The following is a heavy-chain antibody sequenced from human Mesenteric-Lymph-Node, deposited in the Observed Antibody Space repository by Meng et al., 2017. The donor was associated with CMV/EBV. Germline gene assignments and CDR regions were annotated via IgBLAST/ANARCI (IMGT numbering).Heavy chain of an antibody. CDR3: ARDLGSTMVRGVQTYY. V-gene: IGHV4-34*01. J-gene: IGHJ4*02. CDR1: GGSFSGYY. CDR2: INHSGST. Sequence: YGGSFSGYYGSWIRQPPGKGLEWIGEINHSGSTNYNPSLKSRVTISVDTSKNQFSLKLSSVTAADTAVYYCARDLGSTMVRGVQTYYWGQGTLVTVSS. D-gene: IGHD3-10*01.